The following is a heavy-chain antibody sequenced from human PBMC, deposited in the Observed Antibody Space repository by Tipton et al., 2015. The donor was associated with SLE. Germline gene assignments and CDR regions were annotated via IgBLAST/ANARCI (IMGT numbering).Heavy chain of an antibody. Sequence: TLSLTCAVSGGSISSGGYSWNWIRQPPGKGLEWIGYIYHSGSTSYSPSLKSRVTISVDRSKNQFSLKLSSVTAADTAVYYCARDRGYCSSASCYNWFDPWGQGTLVTVPS. CDR2: IYHSGST. D-gene: IGHD2-2*01. V-gene: IGHV4-30-2*01. CDR3: ARDRGYCSSASCYNWFDP. J-gene: IGHJ5*02. CDR1: GGSISSGGYS.